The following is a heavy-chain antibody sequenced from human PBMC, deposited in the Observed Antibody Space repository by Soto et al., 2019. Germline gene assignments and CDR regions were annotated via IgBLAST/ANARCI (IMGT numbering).Heavy chain of an antibody. CDR2: INTANGTT. CDR1: GYIFPNYP. Sequence: KVSCKTSGYIFPNYPIHWVRQAPGRGLEWVAWINTANGTTRYSPRLQGRVSLRTDTSASTVYMELTSLRFDDTAVYYCASNAFDYWGQGTLVAVSP. CDR3: ASNAFDY. J-gene: IGHJ4*02. V-gene: IGHV1-3*04.